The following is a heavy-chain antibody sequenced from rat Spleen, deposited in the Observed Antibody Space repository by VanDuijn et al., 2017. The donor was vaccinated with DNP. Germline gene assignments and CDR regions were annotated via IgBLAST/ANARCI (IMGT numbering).Heavy chain of an antibody. CDR3: TTAGLLHRDYFDY. V-gene: IGHV5-27*01. D-gene: IGHD1-1*01. J-gene: IGHJ2*01. CDR2: ISTGGGST. Sequence: EVQLVESGGGLVQPGRSLKLSCAASGFTFSNYYMAWVRQAPTKGLEWVAYISTGGGSTYYRDSVKGRFTISRDNAKSTLYLQMDSLRSEDTATYYCTTAGLLHRDYFDYWGQGVMVTVSS. CDR1: GFTFSNYY.